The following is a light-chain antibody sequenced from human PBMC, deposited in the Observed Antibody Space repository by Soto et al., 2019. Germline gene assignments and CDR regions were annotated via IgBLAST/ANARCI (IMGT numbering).Light chain of an antibody. Sequence: EIVLTQSPATLSLSPGERATLSCRASQSVSIYLAWYQQKPGQAPRLLIYDASNRATGIPAKFSGSGSGTDFTLTISSLEPEDSAVYYCQQRNDWPLTFGGGTKVDIK. CDR3: QQRNDWPLT. J-gene: IGKJ4*01. V-gene: IGKV3-11*01. CDR1: QSVSIY. CDR2: DAS.